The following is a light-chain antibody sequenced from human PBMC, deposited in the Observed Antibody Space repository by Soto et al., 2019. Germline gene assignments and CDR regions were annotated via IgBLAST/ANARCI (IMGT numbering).Light chain of an antibody. CDR1: SSNIGAGYD. CDR2: RNS. CDR3: QSYDSSLSGVV. Sequence: QSVLTQPPSVSGAPGQRVTISCTGSSSNIGAGYDVHWYQQLPGTAPKLLIFRNSNRPSGVPDRFSGSKSGTSASLAITGIQAEDEADYYCQSYDSSLSGVVFGGGTKLTVL. J-gene: IGLJ2*01. V-gene: IGLV1-40*01.